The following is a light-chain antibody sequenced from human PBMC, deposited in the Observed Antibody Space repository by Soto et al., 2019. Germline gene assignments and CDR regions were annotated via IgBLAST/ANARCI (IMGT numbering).Light chain of an antibody. CDR2: LGS. CDR3: MQAIQTPPT. Sequence: DIGMTQSPLSLPVTPGEPASISCRSSQSLLHSNGYNYLDWYLQKPGQSPQLLICLGSSRASGVPDRFSGGGSGTDFTLKISRVAAEDVGIYYCMQAIQTPPTFGQGTKVEIK. CDR1: QSLLHSNGYNY. J-gene: IGKJ1*01. V-gene: IGKV2-28*01.